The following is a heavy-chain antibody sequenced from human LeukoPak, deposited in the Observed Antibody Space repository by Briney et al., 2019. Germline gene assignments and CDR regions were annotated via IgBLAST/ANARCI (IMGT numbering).Heavy chain of an antibody. CDR3: ARDRFPARLVPAARGFDY. V-gene: IGHV1-2*02. J-gene: IGHJ4*02. D-gene: IGHD2-2*01. CDR1: GYTFTGYY. CDR2: INPNGGGT. Sequence: ASVKVSCKASGYTFTGYYMHWVRQAPGQGLEWMGWINPNGGGTNYAQKFQGRVTMTRDTSISTAYMELSRLRSDDTAVYYCARDRFPARLVPAARGFDYWGQGTLVTVSS.